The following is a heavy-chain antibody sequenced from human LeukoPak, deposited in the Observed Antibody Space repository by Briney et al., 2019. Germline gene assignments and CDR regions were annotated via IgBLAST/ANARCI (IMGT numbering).Heavy chain of an antibody. CDR2: IYTSGST. Sequence: PSETLSLTCTVSGGSISSYYWSWIRQPAGKGLEWIGRIYTSGSTNYNPSLKSRVTMSVDTSSNQFSLKLSSVTAADTAVYYCAREMWSAAATTYDWFDPWGQGTLVTVSS. D-gene: IGHD6-13*01. J-gene: IGHJ5*02. CDR1: GGSISSYY. CDR3: AREMWSAAATTYDWFDP. V-gene: IGHV4-4*07.